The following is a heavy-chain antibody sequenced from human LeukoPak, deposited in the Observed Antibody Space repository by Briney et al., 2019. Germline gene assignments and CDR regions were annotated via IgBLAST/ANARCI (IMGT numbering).Heavy chain of an antibody. CDR3: AKDLRAGWSDYFDY. CDR1: GFTFSSYA. CDR2: ISGSGGST. J-gene: IGHJ4*02. V-gene: IGHV3-23*01. D-gene: IGHD6-19*01. Sequence: PGGSLRLSCAASGFTFSSYAMSWVRQAPGNGLEWVSAISGSGGSTYYADSVRGRFTISRDNSKNTLYLQMNSLRAEDTAVYYCAKDLRAGWSDYFDYWGQGTLVTVSS.